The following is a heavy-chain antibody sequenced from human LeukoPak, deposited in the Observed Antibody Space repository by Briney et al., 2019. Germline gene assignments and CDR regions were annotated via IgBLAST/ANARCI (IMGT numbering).Heavy chain of an antibody. D-gene: IGHD6-19*01. CDR1: GYSFTSYW. J-gene: IGHJ4*02. V-gene: IGHV5-51*01. CDR2: IFPGDSDT. CDR3: ARERPGSSGWYTH. Sequence: GESLKISWKGSGYSFTSYWIGWVRQLPGKGLEWMGIIFPGDSDTRYSPSFLGEVTFSVDMSTATAYLEWSSLKASDSAMYFCARERPGSSGWYTHWGQGTLVTVSS.